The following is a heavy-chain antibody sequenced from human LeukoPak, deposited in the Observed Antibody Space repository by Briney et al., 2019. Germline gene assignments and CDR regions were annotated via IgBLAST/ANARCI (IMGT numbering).Heavy chain of an antibody. Sequence: SETLSLTCTVSGGSISSGDYYWRWIRQPPGKGLEWIVYIYYSGSTYYNPSLKSRITISVDTSKNQFSLKLSSVTAADTAVYYCARGLPYYYDSSGYYWDYWGQGTLVTVSS. D-gene: IGHD3-22*01. CDR3: ARGLPYYYDSSGYYWDY. J-gene: IGHJ4*02. CDR1: GGSISSGDYY. CDR2: IYYSGST. V-gene: IGHV4-30-4*01.